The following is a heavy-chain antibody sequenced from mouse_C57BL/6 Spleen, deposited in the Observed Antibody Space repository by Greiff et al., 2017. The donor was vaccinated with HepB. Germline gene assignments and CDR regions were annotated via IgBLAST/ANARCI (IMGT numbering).Heavy chain of an antibody. CDR1: GYTFTSYW. V-gene: IGHV1-64*01. D-gene: IGHD4-1*02. CDR2: IHPNSGST. Sequence: QVQLKQPGAELVKPGASVKLSCKASGYTFTSYWMHWVKQRPGQGLEWIGMIHPNSGSTNYNEKFKSKATLTVDKSSSTAYMQLSSLTSEDSAVYYCARATGTGYFDYWGQGTTLTVSS. J-gene: IGHJ2*01. CDR3: ARATGTGYFDY.